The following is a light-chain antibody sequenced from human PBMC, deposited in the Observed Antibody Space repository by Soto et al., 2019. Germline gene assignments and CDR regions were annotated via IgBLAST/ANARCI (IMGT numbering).Light chain of an antibody. Sequence: DIQMTQSTSSLSASVGDRVTISCRASQYINNYLAWYQQKPGKAPKLLIYAASTLQSGVPSRFSGSGSGTAFTLTISSLQPEDVATYYCQRHNSAPPVTFGPGTKVD. V-gene: IGKV1-27*01. CDR1: QYINNY. CDR3: QRHNSAPPVT. J-gene: IGKJ3*01. CDR2: AAS.